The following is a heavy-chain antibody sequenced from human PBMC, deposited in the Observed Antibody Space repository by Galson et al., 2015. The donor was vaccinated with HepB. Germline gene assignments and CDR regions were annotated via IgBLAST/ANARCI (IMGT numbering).Heavy chain of an antibody. D-gene: IGHD3-22*01. CDR2: ISGSGGST. CDR3: AKDPWDYYDSSGYFLY. J-gene: IGHJ4*02. Sequence: SLRLSCAASGFTFSSYAMSRVRQAPGKGLEWVSGISGSGGSTYYGKSVKGRFTVSRDNSKNTLYLLMNSLTAEDTAVYYCAKDPWDYYDSSGYFLYWGQGTLVTVSS. CDR1: GFTFSSYA. V-gene: IGHV3-23*01.